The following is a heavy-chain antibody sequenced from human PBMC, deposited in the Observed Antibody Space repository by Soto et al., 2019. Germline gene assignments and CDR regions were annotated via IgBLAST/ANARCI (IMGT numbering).Heavy chain of an antibody. D-gene: IGHD6-6*01. CDR3: ARDRSNSPDYFDY. V-gene: IGHV4-30-4*01. J-gene: IGHJ4*02. CDR2: IYYIGIT. CDR1: GGSISSDDYY. Sequence: PSETLSLTCTVSGGSISSDDYYWSWIRQAPGKGLEWIGHIYYIGITDYNPSLKSRLTISMDTSKNQFSLGLTSVSAADTAVYYCARDRSNSPDYFDYWGQGTLVTVSS.